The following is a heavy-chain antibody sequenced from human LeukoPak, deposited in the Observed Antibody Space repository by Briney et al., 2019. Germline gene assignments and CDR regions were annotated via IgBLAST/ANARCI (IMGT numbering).Heavy chain of an antibody. D-gene: IGHD3-3*01. V-gene: IGHV1-69*02. CDR2: IIPILGIA. CDR3: ARRKGDFWSGYLDY. CDR1: GGTFSSYT. J-gene: IGHJ4*02. Sequence: SVKVSCKASGGTFSSYTISWVRQAPGQGLEWMGRIIPILGIANYAQKFQGRVTITTDESTSTAYMELSSLRSEDTAVYYCARRKGDFWSGYLDYWGQGTLVTVSS.